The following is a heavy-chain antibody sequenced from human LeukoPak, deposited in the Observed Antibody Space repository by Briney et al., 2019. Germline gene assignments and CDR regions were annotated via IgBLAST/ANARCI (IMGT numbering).Heavy chain of an antibody. CDR3: ARVTDWNDLDY. J-gene: IGHJ4*02. V-gene: IGHV4-59*01. CDR1: GGSISHYY. D-gene: IGHD1-1*01. CDR2: IYSSGST. Sequence: SETLSLTCTVSGGSISHYYWSWIRQPPGKGLEWIGYIYSSGSTNYNPSLKSRVTLSVDAPRNQFSLKLRSVTAADTAVYYCARVTDWNDLDYWGQGILVIVSS.